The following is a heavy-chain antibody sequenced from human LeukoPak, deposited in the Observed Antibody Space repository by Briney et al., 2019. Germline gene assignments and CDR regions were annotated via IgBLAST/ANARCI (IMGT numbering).Heavy chain of an antibody. D-gene: IGHD3-9*01. CDR1: GYSFTSYW. CDR2: IHPGDSDT. J-gene: IGHJ5*02. V-gene: IGHV5-51*01. CDR3: ARQYSDILTGPNWFDT. Sequence: GESLKISCKGSGYSFTSYWIGWARQMPGKGLEWMGIIHPGDSDTRYSPSFQGQVTISADKSISTAYLQWSSLKASDTAMYYCARQYSDILTGPNWFDTWGQGTLVTVSS.